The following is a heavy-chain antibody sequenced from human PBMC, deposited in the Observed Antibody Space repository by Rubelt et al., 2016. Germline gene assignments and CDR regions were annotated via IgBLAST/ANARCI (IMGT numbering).Heavy chain of an antibody. J-gene: IGHJ4*02. CDR3: ARASCAGGNCFPDDY. CDR1: GFTFSSYA. CDR2: IKFDGPAN. D-gene: IGHD2-15*01. Sequence: GGGVFQPGRSLRLSCAASGFTFSSYAMHWFRQAPGKGLEWLTVIKFDGPANYYDDSVKGRFPLPRDNSKNTLFFQLNYLRPEDTAVYYCARASCAGGNCFPDDYWGQGTLVTISS. V-gene: IGHV3-33*08.